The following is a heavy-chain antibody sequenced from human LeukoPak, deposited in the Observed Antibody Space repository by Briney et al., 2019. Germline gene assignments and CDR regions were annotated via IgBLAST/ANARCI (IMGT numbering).Heavy chain of an antibody. V-gene: IGHV1-18*01. Sequence: ASVKVSCKASRYTFTSYGISWVRQAPGQGLEWMGWISAYNGNTNYAQKLQGRVTMTTDTSTSTAYMELRSLRSDDTAVYYCAREGGSYLRLAFDYWGQGTLVTVSS. CDR3: AREGGSYLRLAFDY. D-gene: IGHD1-26*01. CDR1: RYTFTSYG. CDR2: ISAYNGNT. J-gene: IGHJ4*02.